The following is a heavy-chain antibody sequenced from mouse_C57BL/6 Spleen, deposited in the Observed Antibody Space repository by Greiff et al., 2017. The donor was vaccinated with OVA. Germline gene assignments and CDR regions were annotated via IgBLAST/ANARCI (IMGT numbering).Heavy chain of an antibody. CDR3: ARWLANWALYAMDY. Sequence: QVQLQQPGAELVKPGASVKLSCKASGYTFTSYWMHWVKQRPGRGLEWIGRIDPNSGGTKYNEKFKSKATLTVDKPSSTADMQLSSLTSEDSAVYYCARWLANWALYAMDYWGQGTSVTVSS. D-gene: IGHD4-1*01. CDR1: GYTFTSYW. CDR2: IDPNSGGT. V-gene: IGHV1-72*01. J-gene: IGHJ4*01.